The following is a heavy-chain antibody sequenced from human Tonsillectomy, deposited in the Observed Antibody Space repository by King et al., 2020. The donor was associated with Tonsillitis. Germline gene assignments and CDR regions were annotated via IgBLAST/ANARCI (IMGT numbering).Heavy chain of an antibody. Sequence: VQLVESGGGLVQPGGSLSSSCAPPGFPFASYPMGGFPQAPGRGRGWVSAVSGRGVGTYEADPGKGRFTISRDNSKNTLHLQMNSLRAEDTAVYYCAKDVAVAGGVLYFDYWGQGTLVTVSS. CDR1: GFPFASYP. D-gene: IGHD6-19*01. CDR3: AKDVAVAGGVLYFDY. CDR2: VSGRGVGT. J-gene: IGHJ4*02. V-gene: IGHV3-23*04.